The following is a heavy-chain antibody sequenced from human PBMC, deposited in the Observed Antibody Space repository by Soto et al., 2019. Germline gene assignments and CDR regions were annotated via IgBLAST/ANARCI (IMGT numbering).Heavy chain of an antibody. J-gene: IGHJ6*02. V-gene: IGHV1-69*12. CDR2: IIRIFGTP. CDR3: ARQGSNEYYYYGMDV. CDR1: GGTFSSYA. Sequence: QVQLVQSGAEVKKTGSSVKVSCKASGGTFSSYAINWVRQAPGQGLAWMGGIIRIFGTPGYAQRFQGRVTITADESPSTAYLELSSLRSEDTAGYYCARQGSNEYYYYGMDVWGQGTTVTVSS. D-gene: IGHD3-10*01.